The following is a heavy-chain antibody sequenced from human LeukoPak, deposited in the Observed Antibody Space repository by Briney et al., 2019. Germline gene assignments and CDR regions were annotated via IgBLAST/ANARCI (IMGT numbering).Heavy chain of an antibody. Sequence: SENLSLTCAVSGYSISSGYYWGWIRQPPGKGLEWIGSIYHSGSTYYNPSLKSRVTISVDTSKNQFSLKLSSVTAADTAVYYCARLDSTSWIPSDYWGQGTLVTVSS. J-gene: IGHJ4*02. CDR3: ARLDSTSWIPSDY. CDR2: IYHSGST. V-gene: IGHV4-38-2*01. D-gene: IGHD2-2*01. CDR1: GYSISSGYY.